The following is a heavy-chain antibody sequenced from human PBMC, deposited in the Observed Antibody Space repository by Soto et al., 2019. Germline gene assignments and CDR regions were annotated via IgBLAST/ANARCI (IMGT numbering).Heavy chain of an antibody. CDR2: IYYSGST. CDR1: GGSISSGGYY. Sequence: QVQLQESGPGLVKSSQTLSLTCTVSGGSISSGGYYWSWIRQHPGKGLEWIGYIYYSGSTYYNPSLKSRVTISVDTSKNQFSLKLSSVTAADTAVYYCASSPGIAAAGTRNYYFDYWGQGTLVTVSS. D-gene: IGHD6-13*01. J-gene: IGHJ4*02. CDR3: ASSPGIAAAGTRNYYFDY. V-gene: IGHV4-31*03.